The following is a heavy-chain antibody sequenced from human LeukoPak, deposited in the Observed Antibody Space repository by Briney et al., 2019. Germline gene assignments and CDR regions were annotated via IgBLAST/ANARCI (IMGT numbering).Heavy chain of an antibody. CDR2: IREDGSEK. D-gene: IGHD7-27*01. CDR3: ARDYTGGWNDY. Sequence: GGSLRLSCVDSGFTFSNYWMSWVRQAKGKGLECVAKIREDGSEKHYVDSVKGRFIISRDNAKNSLYLQMNSLRAEDTAVYYCARDYTGGWNDYWGQGTLVTVSS. V-gene: IGHV3-7*01. J-gene: IGHJ4*02. CDR1: GFTFSNYW.